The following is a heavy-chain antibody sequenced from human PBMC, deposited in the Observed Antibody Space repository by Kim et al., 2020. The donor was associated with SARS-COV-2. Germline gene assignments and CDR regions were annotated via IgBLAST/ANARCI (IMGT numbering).Heavy chain of an antibody. CDR3: ARIGYMVRGVITFDY. D-gene: IGHD3-10*01. V-gene: IGHV4-39*06. J-gene: IGHJ4*02. Sequence: PSLKSRVTISVHKSKDQVPLKLSSVAAADTAVYYCARIGYMVRGVITFDYWGQGTLVTVSS.